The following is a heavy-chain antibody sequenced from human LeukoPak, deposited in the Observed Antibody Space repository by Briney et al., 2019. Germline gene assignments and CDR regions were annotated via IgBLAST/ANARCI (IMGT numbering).Heavy chain of an antibody. D-gene: IGHD4-23*01. V-gene: IGHV3-15*01. J-gene: IGHJ4*02. CDR3: TTGTTVAKDY. CDR1: GFTFSTYT. Sequence: GGSLRLSCAASGFTFSTYTMNWVRQAPGKGLEWVGRIKSKTDGGTTDYAAPVKGRFTISRDDSKNALYLQMNSLKTEDTAVYYCTTGTTVAKDYWGQGTLVTVSS. CDR2: IKSKTDGGTT.